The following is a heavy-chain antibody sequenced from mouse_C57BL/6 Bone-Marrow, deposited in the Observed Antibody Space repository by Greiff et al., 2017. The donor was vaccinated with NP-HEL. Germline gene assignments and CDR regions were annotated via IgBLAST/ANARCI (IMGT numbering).Heavy chain of an antibody. J-gene: IGHJ3*01. CDR1: GFTFSSYA. V-gene: IGHV5-4*03. CDR3: ARNFPYYGSSLFAY. CDR2: ISDGGSYT. D-gene: IGHD1-1*01. Sequence: EVKLMESGGGLVKPGGSLKLSCAASGFTFSSYAMSWVRQTPEKRLEWVATISDGGSYTYYPDNVKGRFTISRDNAKNNLYLQMSHLKSEDTAMYYCARNFPYYGSSLFAYWGQGTLVTVSA.